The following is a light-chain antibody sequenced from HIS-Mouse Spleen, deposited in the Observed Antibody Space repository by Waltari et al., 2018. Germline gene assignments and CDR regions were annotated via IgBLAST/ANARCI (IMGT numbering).Light chain of an antibody. CDR2: EVS. J-gene: IGLJ2*01. Sequence: QSALTQPPSPSGSPGQSVTISCTGTSSDVGGSNYVSWYQQHPGKAPKLMIYEVSKRPSGVPDRFSGSKSGNTASLTVSGLQAEDEADYYCSSYAGSNVVFGGGTKLTVL. V-gene: IGLV2-8*01. CDR1: SSDVGGSNY. CDR3: SSYAGSNVV.